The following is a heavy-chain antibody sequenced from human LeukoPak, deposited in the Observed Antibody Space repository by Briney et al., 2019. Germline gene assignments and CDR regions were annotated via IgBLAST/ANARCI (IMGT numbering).Heavy chain of an antibody. D-gene: IGHD2-2*02. Sequence: PSETLSLTCAVYGGSLSGYYWSWIRQPPGKRLEWIGEINHSGSTNYNPSLKSRVTISVDTSKNQFSLKLSSVTAADTAVYYCARGPVAYCSSTSCYTLETYYYYGMDVWGKGTTVTVSS. CDR3: ARGPVAYCSSTSCYTLETYYYYGMDV. J-gene: IGHJ6*04. CDR1: GGSLSGYY. V-gene: IGHV4-34*01. CDR2: INHSGST.